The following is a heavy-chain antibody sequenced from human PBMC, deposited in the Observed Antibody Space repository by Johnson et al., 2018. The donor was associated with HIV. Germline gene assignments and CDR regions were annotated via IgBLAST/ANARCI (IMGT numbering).Heavy chain of an antibody. CDR3: ARVRAGRENAFDI. D-gene: IGHD1-26*01. CDR2: TTPSGGGT. Sequence: VESGGGLVKPGGSLRLSCAASGFTFSSYAMSWVRQAPGKGLEWVSDTTPSGGGTYYADSVKGRFTISRDNSKNTLFLQMNSLRVDDTAIYYCARVRAGRENAFDIWGQGTMVTVSS. J-gene: IGHJ3*02. CDR1: GFTFSSYA. V-gene: IGHV3-23*04.